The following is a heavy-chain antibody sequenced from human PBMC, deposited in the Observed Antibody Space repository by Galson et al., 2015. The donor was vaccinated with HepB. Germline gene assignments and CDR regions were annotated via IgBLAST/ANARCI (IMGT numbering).Heavy chain of an antibody. CDR2: LSYDGKIE. Sequence: SLRLSCAASGFTFSGYAMHWVRQAPGKGLEWVAHLSYDGKIEWYADSVKGRFTIPRDNSKSTLYLQMNSLTTEDTAVYYCARRGDDSISRYFQYWGQGALVTVSS. V-gene: IGHV3-30*04. J-gene: IGHJ4*02. D-gene: IGHD3-22*01. CDR3: ARRGDDSISRYFQY. CDR1: GFTFSGYA.